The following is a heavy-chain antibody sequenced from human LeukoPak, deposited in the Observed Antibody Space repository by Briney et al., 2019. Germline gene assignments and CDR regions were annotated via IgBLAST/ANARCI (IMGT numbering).Heavy chain of an antibody. CDR2: IYYTGST. CDR3: AKLGTLDTYRQGRYLMDV. Sequence: KPSETLSLTCAVYGGSFSGYYWTWIRQHPGKGLEWIGYIYYTGSTHYNPSLKSRVDISVDTSKDQFSLKLRSVTAADTAVYYCAKLGTLDTYRQGRYLMDVWGQGTTVTVSS. CDR1: GGSFSGYY. J-gene: IGHJ6*02. D-gene: IGHD1-26*01. V-gene: IGHV4-31*11.